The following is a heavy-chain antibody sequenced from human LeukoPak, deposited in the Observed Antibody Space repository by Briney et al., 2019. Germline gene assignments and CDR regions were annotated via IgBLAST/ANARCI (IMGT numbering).Heavy chain of an antibody. J-gene: IGHJ4*02. CDR1: GGSISSYY. CDR2: IYYSGST. D-gene: IGHD2-2*03. V-gene: IGHV4-59*08. Sequence: SETLSLTCTVSGGSISSYYWSWIRQPPGKGLEYIGYIYYSGSTNYNPSLKSRVTISVDTSKIQFSLKLTSVTAADTAVYYCARLGFCYNTHCLDDYWGQGTLVTVSS. CDR3: ARLGFCYNTHCLDDY.